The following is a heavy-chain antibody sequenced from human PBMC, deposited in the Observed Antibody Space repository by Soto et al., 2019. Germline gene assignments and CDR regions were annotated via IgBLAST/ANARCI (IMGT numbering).Heavy chain of an antibody. D-gene: IGHD1-26*01. Sequence: GGSLRLSCIASGLNFSGSDIHWIRHSPEKGLQWVSAIGTLGDRHYADSVRGRFTISREDAENSVYLQMSSLRDDDTAVYYCVKDSALVRADVYYFDYRGQGTLVSVSS. J-gene: IGHJ4*02. CDR2: IGTLGDR. CDR1: GLNFSGSD. V-gene: IGHV3-13*01. CDR3: VKDSALVRADVYYFDY.